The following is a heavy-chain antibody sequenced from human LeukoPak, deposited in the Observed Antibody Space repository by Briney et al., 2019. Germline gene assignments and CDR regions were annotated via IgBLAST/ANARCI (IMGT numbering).Heavy chain of an antibody. V-gene: IGHV1-3*02. Sequence: GASVKVSCKASGYTFTNYAMHWVRQAPGQRPEWMGWSDVGNDNTKYSQEFQGRVTITRDTSASTVYMELSSLRSEDMAVYYCARGYQGAFDYWGQGTLVTVSS. CDR2: SDVGNDNT. CDR1: GYTFTNYA. CDR3: ARGYQGAFDY. J-gene: IGHJ4*02. D-gene: IGHD2-15*01.